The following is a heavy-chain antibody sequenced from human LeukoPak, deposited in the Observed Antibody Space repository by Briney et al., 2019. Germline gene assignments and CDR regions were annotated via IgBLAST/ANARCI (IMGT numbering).Heavy chain of an antibody. CDR1: GYNFITYS. CDR3: AIVKPYFYYMDV. V-gene: IGHV5-51*01. CDR2: INPGDSET. Sequence: KSGGSLKISCQGSGYNFITYSIGWVRQMPGKGLEWMGIINPGDSETTYSPSFRGQVIISVDKSIRTAYLHWISLKASDTAMYYCAIVKPYFYYMDVWGKGTTVTVSS. J-gene: IGHJ6*03.